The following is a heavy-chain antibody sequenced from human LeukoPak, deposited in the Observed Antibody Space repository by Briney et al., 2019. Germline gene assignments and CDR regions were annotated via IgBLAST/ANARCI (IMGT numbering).Heavy chain of an antibody. J-gene: IGHJ4*02. CDR3: GRDWKLDY. Sequence: PGGSLRLSCAASGFTFSSYGMHWVRQAPGKGLEWVAVISYDGSNKYYADSVKGRFTISRDNSKNTLFLQMNSLRAEDTAIYYCGRDWKLDYWGQGTLVTVSS. CDR2: ISYDGSNK. D-gene: IGHD1-1*01. CDR1: GFTFSSYG. V-gene: IGHV3-30*03.